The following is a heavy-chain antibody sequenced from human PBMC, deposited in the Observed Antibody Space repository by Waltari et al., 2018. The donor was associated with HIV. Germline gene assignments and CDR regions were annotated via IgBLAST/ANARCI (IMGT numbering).Heavy chain of an antibody. D-gene: IGHD2-2*01. J-gene: IGHJ6*02. CDR2: IWYDGSNK. Sequence: QVQLVESGGGVVQPGRSLRPSCAASGFTFSTSGMHWVRQAPGKGLEWVAGIWYDGSNKYYADSVKGRFTISRDNSKNTLYLQMNSLRAEDTAVYYCAKDIVVVPAAFTYYYYYGMDVWGQGTTVTVSS. CDR1: GFTFSTSG. V-gene: IGHV3-33*06. CDR3: AKDIVVVPAAFTYYYYYGMDV.